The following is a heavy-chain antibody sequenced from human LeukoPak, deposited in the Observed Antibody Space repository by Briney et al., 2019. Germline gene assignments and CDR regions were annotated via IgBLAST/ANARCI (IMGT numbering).Heavy chain of an antibody. Sequence: SRTLSLTCTVAGGSISSGGYYWSWLRQHPGKGLEWISYIYYSGTTPYNPSLRRRVTISVDTSKKQFSLQLTSVTAADTAVYYCASLIPSLRYLDYWGQGTLVTVSS. CDR1: GGSISSGGYY. V-gene: IGHV4-31*03. J-gene: IGHJ4*02. D-gene: IGHD4-17*01. CDR2: IYYSGTT. CDR3: ASLIPSLRYLDY.